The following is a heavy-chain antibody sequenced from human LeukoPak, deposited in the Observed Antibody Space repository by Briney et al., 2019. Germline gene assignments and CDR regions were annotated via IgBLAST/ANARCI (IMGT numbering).Heavy chain of an antibody. CDR1: GGSISSSSYY. J-gene: IGHJ5*02. CDR2: IYYSGST. D-gene: IGHD3-22*01. Sequence: SETLSLTCTVSGGSISSSSYYWSWIRQPPGKGLEWIGYIYYSGSTYYKPSLKSRVTISVDTSKNQFSLKLSSVAAADTAVYYCARGAYYYDSSGYYYLSPWGQGTLVTVSS. CDR3: ARGAYYYDSSGYYYLSP. V-gene: IGHV4-30-4*01.